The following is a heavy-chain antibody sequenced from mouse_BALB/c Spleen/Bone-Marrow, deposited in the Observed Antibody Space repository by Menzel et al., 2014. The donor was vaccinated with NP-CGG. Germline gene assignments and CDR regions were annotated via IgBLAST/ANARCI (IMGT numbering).Heavy chain of an antibody. D-gene: IGHD1-1*01. V-gene: IGHV5-17*02. CDR2: ISSGSSTI. CDR1: GITFSSSG. CDR3: ARDYGYAMDY. Sequence: DVMLVESGGGLVQPGGSRKLSCAASGITFSSSGMHWVRQAPEKGLEWVAYISSGSSTIYYADTVKGRFTISRDNPKNTLFLQMTSLRSEDTAMYYCARDYGYAMDYWGQGTSVTVSS. J-gene: IGHJ4*01.